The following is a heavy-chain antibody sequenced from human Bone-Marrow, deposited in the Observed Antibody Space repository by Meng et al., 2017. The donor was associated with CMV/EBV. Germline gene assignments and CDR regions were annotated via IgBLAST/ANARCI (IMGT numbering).Heavy chain of an antibody. D-gene: IGHD4-23*01. CDR1: GGSISSGDYY. J-gene: IGHJ4*02. CDR2: IYHSWCT. V-gene: IGHV4-31*03. CDR3: SYGYGGNWGQVDY. Sequence: QVQLQESGPGLVKPSQTLSLTCTVSGGSISSGDYYWSWIRQRPGKGLEWNGHIYHSWCTYYNPSLKSRLSISVDTSKNQFSLKLSSVAAADTAVYYCSYGYGGNWGQVDYWGQGTLVTVSS.